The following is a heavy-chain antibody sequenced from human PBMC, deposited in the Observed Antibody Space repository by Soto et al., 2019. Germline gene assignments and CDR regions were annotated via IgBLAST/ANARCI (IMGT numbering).Heavy chain of an antibody. CDR3: VRGNDNNDFWNKWSLEP. Sequence: QVQVQESGPGLVKPSGTLSLTCVVSGDSIKNNWWSWVRQPPGKGLEWIGEIYQTGTINYNPSLRSRVTISVDKSTDQLCLKVDSVNATDTAVYYCVRGNDNNDFWNKWSLEPWGQGTLVTVSS. D-gene: IGHD3-3*01. J-gene: IGHJ5*02. CDR1: GDSIKNNW. V-gene: IGHV4-4*02. CDR2: IYQTGTI.